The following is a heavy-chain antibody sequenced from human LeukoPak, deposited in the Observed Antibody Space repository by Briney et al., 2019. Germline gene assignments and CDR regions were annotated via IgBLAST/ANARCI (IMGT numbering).Heavy chain of an antibody. CDR2: ISDSGYST. Sequence: GGSLRLSCAASGFTFSNYAMSWVRQAPGKGLEWVSTISDSGYSTYYADSVKGRFTISRDNSKNTLYLQMNSLRAEDTAVYYCARDLGYSSGPNYWGQGTRVTVSS. V-gene: IGHV3-23*01. CDR1: GFTFSNYA. D-gene: IGHD6-19*01. CDR3: ARDLGYSSGPNY. J-gene: IGHJ4*02.